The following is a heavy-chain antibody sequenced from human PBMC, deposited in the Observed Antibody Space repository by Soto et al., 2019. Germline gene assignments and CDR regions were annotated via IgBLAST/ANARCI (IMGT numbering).Heavy chain of an antibody. J-gene: IGHJ4*02. CDR1: GGSISSYY. Sequence: SETLSLTCTVSGGSISSYYWTWIRQPPGKGLEWIGYIYYSGSPNYNPSLKSRVSISVDTSKNQFSLKLSSVTAADTAVYYCARNRDGYNPYCFDYWGQGTLGTSPQ. CDR2: IYYSGSP. CDR3: ARNRDGYNPYCFDY. V-gene: IGHV4-59*01. D-gene: IGHD5-12*01.